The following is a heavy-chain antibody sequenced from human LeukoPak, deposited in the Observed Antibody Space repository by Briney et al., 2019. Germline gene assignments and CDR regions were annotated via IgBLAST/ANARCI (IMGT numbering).Heavy chain of an antibody. Sequence: GGSLRLSCAASEFSVGSNYMTWVRQAPGKGLEWVSLIYSGGSTYYADSVKGRFAISRDNAKNSLYLQMNSLRAEDTAVYYCAELGITMIGGVWGKGTTVTISS. D-gene: IGHD3-10*02. J-gene: IGHJ6*04. V-gene: IGHV3-66*01. CDR2: IYSGGST. CDR3: AELGITMIGGV. CDR1: EFSVGSNY.